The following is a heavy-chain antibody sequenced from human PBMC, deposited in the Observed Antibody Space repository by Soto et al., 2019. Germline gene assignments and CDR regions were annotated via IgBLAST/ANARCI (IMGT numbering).Heavy chain of an antibody. CDR1: GFTFSSSA. J-gene: IGHJ4*02. Sequence: EVQLLESGGGLVQPGGSLRLSCADSGFTFSSSAMTWVRQAPGKGLEWVSTISNSGGVTYYADSVKGRFTISRDNSKNTLYLQMNSLRAEDTAVYYCAKQRSGRTYFTDWGQGTLVTVSS. D-gene: IGHD5-12*01. V-gene: IGHV3-23*01. CDR2: ISNSGGVT. CDR3: AKQRSGRTYFTD.